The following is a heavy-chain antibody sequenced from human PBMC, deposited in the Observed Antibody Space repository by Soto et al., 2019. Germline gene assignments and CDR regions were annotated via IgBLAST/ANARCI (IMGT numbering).Heavy chain of an antibody. V-gene: IGHV4-31*03. J-gene: IGHJ4*02. CDR1: NGSITSGGYY. Sequence: QVQLQESGPRLVEASQTLSLTCTVSNGSITSGGYYWSWIRQPPGKRLEWIGYIYHSGSTFYSPSLQSRLTKSVDRSKNQFSLTLSSVTAADTAVYHCARMSGTYYVPDYWGQGTPVTVSS. CDR3: ARMSGTYYVPDY. CDR2: IYHSGST. D-gene: IGHD1-26*01.